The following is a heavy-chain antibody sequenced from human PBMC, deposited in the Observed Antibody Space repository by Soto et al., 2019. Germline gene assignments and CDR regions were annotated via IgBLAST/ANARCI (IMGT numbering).Heavy chain of an antibody. D-gene: IGHD6-13*01. CDR1: GFTFSSYS. CDR2: ISSSSSYI. Sequence: EVQLVESGGGLVKPGGSLRLSCAASGFTFSSYSMNWVRQAPGKGLEWVSSISSSSSYIYYADSVKGRFTISRDNAKNQLQLQMNSLRVEDTAVYDCAREVELQLVVGWFDPWGQGTLVTVSS. V-gene: IGHV3-21*01. CDR3: AREVELQLVVGWFDP. J-gene: IGHJ5*02.